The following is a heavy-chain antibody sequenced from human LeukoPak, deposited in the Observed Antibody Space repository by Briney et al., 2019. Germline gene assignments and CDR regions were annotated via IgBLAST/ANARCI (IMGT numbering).Heavy chain of an antibody. CDR1: GGTFSSYA. CDR2: IIPIFGTA. J-gene: IGHJ4*02. D-gene: IGHD6-13*01. CDR3: AKALYSSLKSGDY. Sequence: SVKVSCKASGGTFSSYAISWVRQAPGQGLEWMGGIIPIFGTANYAQKFQGRVTITADESTSTAYMELSSLRAEDTAVYYCAKALYSSLKSGDYWGQGTLVTVSS. V-gene: IGHV1-69*13.